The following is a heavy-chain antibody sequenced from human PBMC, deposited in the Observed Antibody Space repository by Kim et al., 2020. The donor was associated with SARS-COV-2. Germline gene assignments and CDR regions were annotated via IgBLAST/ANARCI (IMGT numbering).Heavy chain of an antibody. CDR3: AIFWFRDGIDV. CDR2: IYYSGST. J-gene: IGHJ6*02. CDR1: GGSISSSSYY. Sequence: SETLSLTCTVSGGSISSSSYYWGWIRHPPGKGREWIGSIYYSGSTYYNPSLKSRVTISVDTAKNQFSLKLSSVTAADTAVYYGAIFWFRDGIDVWGQGTTVTVSS. V-gene: IGHV4-39*01. D-gene: IGHD3-10*01.